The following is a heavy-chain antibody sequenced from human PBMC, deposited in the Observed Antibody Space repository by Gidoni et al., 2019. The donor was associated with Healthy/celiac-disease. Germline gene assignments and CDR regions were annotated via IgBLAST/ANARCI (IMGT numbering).Heavy chain of an antibody. V-gene: IGHV2-5*01. CDR2: IYCNDDK. Sequence: QITLKESGPTLVKPTQNLTMTCTFSGFSLSTSGVGVGWIRQPPGKALEWLALIYCNDDKRYSPSLKSTLTITKDTSKNQVVLTMTNMDPVDTATYYCAHTPAYQLLGGAAFDIWGQGTMVTVSS. CDR1: GFSLSTSGVG. CDR3: AHTPAYQLLGGAAFDI. J-gene: IGHJ3*02. D-gene: IGHD2-2*01.